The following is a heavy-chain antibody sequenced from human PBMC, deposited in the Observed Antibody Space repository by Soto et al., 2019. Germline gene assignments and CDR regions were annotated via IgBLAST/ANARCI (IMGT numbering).Heavy chain of an antibody. CDR3: AIIRYCSSTSCRAGNWFDP. J-gene: IGHJ5*02. Sequence: ASVKVSCKASGYTFTSYAMHWVRQAPGQRLEWMGWINAGNGNTKYSQKFQGRVTITRDTSASTAYMELSSLRSEDTAVYYCAIIRYCSSTSCRAGNWFDPWGQGTPVTVSS. CDR2: INAGNGNT. D-gene: IGHD2-2*01. V-gene: IGHV1-3*01. CDR1: GYTFTSYA.